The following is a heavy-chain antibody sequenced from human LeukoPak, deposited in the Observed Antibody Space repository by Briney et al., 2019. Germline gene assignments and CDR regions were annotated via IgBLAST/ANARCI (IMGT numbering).Heavy chain of an antibody. Sequence: PGGSLRLSCIASGFTFEHFAMHWVRQGPEKGLEWVSGINGDSGSIGYADSVKGRFTIFRDNAKNSVYLEMNSLRTEDTALYYCARDGAGWDNWFDPWGQGTLVTVSS. CDR2: INGDSGSI. CDR3: ARDGAGWDNWFDP. CDR1: GFTFEHFA. V-gene: IGHV3-9*01. D-gene: IGHD1-26*01. J-gene: IGHJ5*02.